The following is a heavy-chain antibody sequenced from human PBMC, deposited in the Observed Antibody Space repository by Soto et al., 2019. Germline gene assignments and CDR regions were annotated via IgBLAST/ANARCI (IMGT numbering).Heavy chain of an antibody. V-gene: IGHV3-23*01. CDR1: GFTFNNYA. Sequence: GGSLRLSCGAYGFTFNNYAMSWVRQAPGKGLEWVSAISANGQGIYYADSVKGRFIISRDSSKNTVFLHMDSLTAEDTAVYYCAKDRNYPRDQFHNWGQGTLVTVSS. CDR3: AKDRNYPRDQFHN. CDR2: ISANGQGI. J-gene: IGHJ4*02. D-gene: IGHD1-7*01.